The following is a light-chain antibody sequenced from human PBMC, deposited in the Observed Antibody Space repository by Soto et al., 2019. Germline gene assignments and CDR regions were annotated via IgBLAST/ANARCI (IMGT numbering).Light chain of an antibody. J-gene: IGKJ2*03. CDR2: KAS. V-gene: IGKV1-5*03. CDR1: KTIFSW. CDR3: QQYNSYPYS. Sequence: TQMTQSPSTLSASVGDRVSITCRASKTIFSWLAWYQQKPGKAPKLLIYKASSLESGVPSRYSGSGSGREFTLTISGLQPDDFATYYCQQYNSYPYSFGQGTKLEIK.